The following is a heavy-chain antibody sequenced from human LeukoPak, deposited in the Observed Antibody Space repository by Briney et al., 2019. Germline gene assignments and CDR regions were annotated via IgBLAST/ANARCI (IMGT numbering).Heavy chain of an antibody. CDR1: GFTFSSYS. Sequence: GGSLGLSCAASGFTFSSYSMNWVRQAPGKGLEWVSSTSSSSSYIYYADSVKGRFTISRDNAKNSLYLQMNSLRAEDTAVYYCAPRPTEAPAAMEAPPSHWGQGTLVTVSS. D-gene: IGHD2-2*01. J-gene: IGHJ4*02. CDR2: TSSSSSYI. CDR3: APRPTEAPAAMEAPPSH. V-gene: IGHV3-21*01.